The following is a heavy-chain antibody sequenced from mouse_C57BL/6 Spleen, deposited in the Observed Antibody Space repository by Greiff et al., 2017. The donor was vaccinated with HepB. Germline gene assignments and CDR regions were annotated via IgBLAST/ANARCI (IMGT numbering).Heavy chain of an antibody. CDR1: GYTFTSYW. CDR2: IDPNSGGT. V-gene: IGHV1-72*01. Sequence: VQLQQPGAELVKPGASVKLSCKASGYTFTSYWMHWVKQRPGRGLEWIGRIDPNSGGTKYNEKFKSKATLTVDKPASTAYMQLSSLTSEYAAVYYCARSVYGNYEGYYFDYWGQGTTLTVSS. CDR3: ARSVYGNYEGYYFDY. D-gene: IGHD2-1*01. J-gene: IGHJ2*01.